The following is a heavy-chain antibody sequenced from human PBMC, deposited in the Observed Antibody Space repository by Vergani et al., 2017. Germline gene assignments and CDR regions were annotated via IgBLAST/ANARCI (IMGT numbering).Heavy chain of an antibody. CDR3: ASKRGACRAAYCHSYDF. D-gene: IGHD2-15*01. V-gene: IGHV4-39*01. Sequence: QVQLQESGPGLGKPSETLSLPCPVSGDSVISTDYHLGWIRQPPGKGLEWIGSMDYSGSTSYNPSLESRISISFETPKNQFSLRLTSVTAADTAVYYCASKRGACRAAYCHSYDFWGPGTLVGVSS. CDR2: MDYSGST. CDR1: GDSVISTDYH. J-gene: IGHJ4*02.